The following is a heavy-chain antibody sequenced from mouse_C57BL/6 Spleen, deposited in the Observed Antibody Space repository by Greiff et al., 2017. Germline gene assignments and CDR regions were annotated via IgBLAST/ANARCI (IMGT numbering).Heavy chain of an antibody. Sequence: EVQLVESGGGLVQPGGSLSLSCAASGFTFTDYYMRWVRQPPGKALEWLGFIRNKANGYTTEYSASVKGRFTISRDNSQSILYLQMNALRAEDSATYYCARVSYYARDDWGQGTSVTVSS. V-gene: IGHV7-3*01. CDR3: ARVSYYARDD. J-gene: IGHJ4*01. CDR2: IRNKANGYTT. CDR1: GFTFTDYY.